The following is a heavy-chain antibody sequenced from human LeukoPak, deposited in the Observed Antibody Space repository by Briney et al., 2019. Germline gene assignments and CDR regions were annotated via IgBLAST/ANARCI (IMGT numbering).Heavy chain of an antibody. D-gene: IGHD1/OR15-1a*01. CDR3: ARPPSGTAAFDI. CDR1: GGSISSYY. V-gene: IGHV4-59*08. CDR2: IYHSGNT. J-gene: IGHJ3*02. Sequence: PSETLSLTCAVSGGSISSYYWSWIRQSPGKGLEWIAYIYHSGNTNYNPSFKSRVTISVDTSKNQFSLKLTSVAAADTAIYYCARPPSGTAAFDIWGQGTMVTVSS.